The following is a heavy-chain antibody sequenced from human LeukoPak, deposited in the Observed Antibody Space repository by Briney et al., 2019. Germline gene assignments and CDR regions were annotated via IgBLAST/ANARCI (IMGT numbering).Heavy chain of an antibody. Sequence: SETLSLTCTVSGGSISSSSYYWGWIRQPPGKGLEWIGSIYYSGSTYYNPSLKSRVTISVDTSKNQFSLKLSSVTAADTAVYYCARWGLLTNWLDPWGQGTLVTVSS. CDR3: ARWGLLTNWLDP. V-gene: IGHV4-39*01. J-gene: IGHJ5*02. CDR1: GGSISSSSYY. CDR2: IYYSGST. D-gene: IGHD3-16*01.